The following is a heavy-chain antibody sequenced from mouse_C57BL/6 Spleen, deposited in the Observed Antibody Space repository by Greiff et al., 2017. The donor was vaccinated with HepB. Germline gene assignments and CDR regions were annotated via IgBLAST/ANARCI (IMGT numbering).Heavy chain of an antibody. J-gene: IGHJ3*01. CDR1: GYTFTSYW. CDR2: IYPGSGST. CDR3: ARSEGDYGWFAY. Sequence: QVQLQQPGAELVKPGASVKMSCKASGYTFTSYWITWVKQRPGQGLEWIGDIYPGSGSTNYNEKFKSKATLTVDTSSSTADMQLSSLTSEDSAVYYCARSEGDYGWFAYWGQGTLVTVSA. D-gene: IGHD2-4*01. V-gene: IGHV1-55*01.